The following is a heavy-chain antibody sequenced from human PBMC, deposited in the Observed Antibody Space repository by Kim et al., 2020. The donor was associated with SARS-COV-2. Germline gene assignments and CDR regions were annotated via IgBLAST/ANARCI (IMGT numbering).Heavy chain of an antibody. Sequence: SETLSLTCTVSGGSISSYYWSWIRQPPGKGLEWIGYIYYSGSTNYNPSLKSRVTISVDTSKNQFSLKLSSVTAADTAVYYCARATVEGPGAFDIWGQGTMVTVSS. V-gene: IGHV4-59*13. CDR2: IYYSGST. J-gene: IGHJ3*02. CDR1: GGSISSYY. D-gene: IGHD2-2*01. CDR3: ARATVEGPGAFDI.